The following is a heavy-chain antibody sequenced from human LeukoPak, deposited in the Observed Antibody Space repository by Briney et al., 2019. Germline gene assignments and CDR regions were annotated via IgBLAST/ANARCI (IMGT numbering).Heavy chain of an antibody. CDR2: ISSSSSYI. Sequence: GGSLRLSCAASGFTFSSYSMNWVRQAPGKGLEWVSSISSSSSYIYYADSVKGRLTISRDNAKNTLYLQMNSLRAEDTAVYYCARETGSAVGSTDFDYWGQGTLVTVSS. CDR1: GFTFSSYS. J-gene: IGHJ4*02. CDR3: ARETGSAVGSTDFDY. V-gene: IGHV3-21*01. D-gene: IGHD4-17*01.